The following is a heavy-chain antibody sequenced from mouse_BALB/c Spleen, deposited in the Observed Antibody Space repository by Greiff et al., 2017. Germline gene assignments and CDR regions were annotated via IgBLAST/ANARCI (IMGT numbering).Heavy chain of an antibody. CDR1: GFTFSSFG. Sequence: EVQLVESGGGLVQPGGSRKLSCAASGFTFSSFGMHWVRQAPETGLEWVAYISSGSSTIYYADTVKGRFTISRDNPKNTLFLQMTSLRYEDTAMYYCARSLLTHAMDYWGQGTSVTVSA. J-gene: IGHJ4*01. D-gene: IGHD4-1*01. CDR3: ARSLLTHAMDY. V-gene: IGHV5-17*02. CDR2: ISSGSSTI.